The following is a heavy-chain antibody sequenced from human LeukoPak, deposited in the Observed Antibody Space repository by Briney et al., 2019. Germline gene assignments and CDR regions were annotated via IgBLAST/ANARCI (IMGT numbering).Heavy chain of an antibody. Sequence: SVKVSCKASGGTFSSYAISWVRQAPGQGLEWMGRIIPIFGTANYAQKFQGRVTITTDESTSTAYMELSSLRSEDTAVYYCARDGGSSGYYSKLLNFDYWGQGTLVTVSS. CDR1: GGTFSSYA. CDR3: ARDGGSSGYYSKLLNFDY. D-gene: IGHD3-22*01. CDR2: IIPIFGTA. V-gene: IGHV1-69*05. J-gene: IGHJ4*02.